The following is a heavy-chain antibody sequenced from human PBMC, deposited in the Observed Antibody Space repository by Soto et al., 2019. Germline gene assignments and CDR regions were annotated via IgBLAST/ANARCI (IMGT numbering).Heavy chain of an antibody. Sequence: QVQVVESGGGVVQPGRSLRLSCAASGFTFSRHGMHWVRQAPGKGLEWVAVISYDGSHEYYADSVKGRFTISRDNSRNTVYLQMNSLRADDTAVYYCAKAAGYYVSTTCPWYYLDYWGQGTLVTVSS. CDR1: GFTFSRHG. CDR3: AKAAGYYVSTTCPWYYLDY. V-gene: IGHV3-30*18. CDR2: ISYDGSHE. J-gene: IGHJ4*02. D-gene: IGHD2-2*01.